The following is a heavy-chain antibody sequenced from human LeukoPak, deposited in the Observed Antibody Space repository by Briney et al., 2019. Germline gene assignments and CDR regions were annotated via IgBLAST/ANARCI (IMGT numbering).Heavy chain of an antibody. CDR2: ISYDGSNK. V-gene: IGHV3-30-3*01. CDR1: GFTFSSYA. J-gene: IGHJ4*02. Sequence: PGGSLRLSCAASGFTFSSYAMDWVRQAPGKGLEWVAVISYDGSNKYYADSVKGRFTISRDNAKNSLYLQMNSLRAEDTAVYYCARSFGSSWSLDYWGQGTLVTVSS. CDR3: ARSFGSSWSLDY. D-gene: IGHD6-13*01.